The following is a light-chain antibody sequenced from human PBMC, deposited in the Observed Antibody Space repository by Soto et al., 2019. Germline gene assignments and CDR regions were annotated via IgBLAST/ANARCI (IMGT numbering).Light chain of an antibody. V-gene: IGKV1-5*01. J-gene: IGKJ1*01. CDR1: QSISTW. CDR3: QQYDTYSRT. Sequence: DIQITRSSSTVSPSVGHIVTIPRRVNQSISTWLAWYQQKPGKSPKLLMYEISSLERGVPARFSGSGSRTEFTLTISSLQAEDFATYYCQQYDTYSRTFGQGTKVDIK. CDR2: EIS.